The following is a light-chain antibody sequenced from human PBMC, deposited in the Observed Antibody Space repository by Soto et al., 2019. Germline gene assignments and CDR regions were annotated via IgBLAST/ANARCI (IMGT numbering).Light chain of an antibody. V-gene: IGLV6-57*04. CDR1: SGNIASNA. J-gene: IGLJ3*02. Sequence: NFMLTQPHSVSESPGKTVTISCTRSSGNIASNAVQWYQQPPGSAPTTVIYEDDQRPSGVPDRFSGSIDSSSNSAALAISGLKTEDEADSYCQSYDASNQVFGGGTQLTVL. CDR3: QSYDASNQV. CDR2: EDD.